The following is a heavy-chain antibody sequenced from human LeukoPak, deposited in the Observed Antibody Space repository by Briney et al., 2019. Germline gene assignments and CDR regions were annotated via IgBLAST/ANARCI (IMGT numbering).Heavy chain of an antibody. V-gene: IGHV3-7*01. D-gene: IGHD1-14*01. CDR1: GFTFSNYW. J-gene: IGHJ5*02. Sequence: GGSLRLSCAASGFTFSNYWMTWVRQAPGKGLEWVANMNQDGSAKYYVDSVKGRFAISRDNAENSLYLQMNNLRAEDTAVYYCARDNNRKDDSWGQGTLVTVSS. CDR3: ARDNNRKDDS. CDR2: MNQDGSAK.